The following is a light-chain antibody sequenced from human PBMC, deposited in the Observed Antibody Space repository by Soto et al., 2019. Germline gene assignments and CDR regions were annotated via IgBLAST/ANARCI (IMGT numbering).Light chain of an antibody. CDR3: QHRSTWPVT. J-gene: IGKJ5*01. CDR2: GAS. V-gene: IGKV3-11*01. Sequence: EIVLTQSPATLSSSPGERATLSCRASQSVSSSLAWYQQKPGQAPRLLIYGASNSAGGIPARFSGSGSGTDFTLTISSLETEDFAVYYCQHRSTWPVTLGQGTRLEIK. CDR1: QSVSSS.